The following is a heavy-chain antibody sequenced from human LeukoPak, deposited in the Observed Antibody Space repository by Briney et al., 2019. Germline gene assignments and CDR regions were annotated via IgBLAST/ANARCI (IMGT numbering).Heavy chain of an antibody. V-gene: IGHV1-2*06. CDR1: GYTFTDYY. CDR2: INPNSGGT. J-gene: IGHJ6*02. CDR3: AVNYYGSGSYLGSMDV. Sequence: VASVKVSCKASGYTFTDYYMHWVRQAPGQGLEWMGRINPNSGGTNYAQKLQGRVTMTTDTSTSTAYMELRSLRSDDTAVYYCAVNYYGSGSYLGSMDVWGQGTTVTVSS. D-gene: IGHD3-10*01.